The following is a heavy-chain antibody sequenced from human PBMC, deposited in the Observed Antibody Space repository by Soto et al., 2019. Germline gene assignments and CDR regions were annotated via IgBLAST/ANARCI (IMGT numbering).Heavy chain of an antibody. J-gene: IGHJ4*02. Sequence: ASVKVSCKASGYTFTGYYMHWVRQAPGQGLEWMGGIIPIFGTANYAQKFQGRVTITADESTNTAYMELRSLRSEDTAVYYCARDRLESTYYYDSSGYSAFDYWGQGTLVTVSS. V-gene: IGHV1-69*13. D-gene: IGHD3-22*01. CDR3: ARDRLESTYYYDSSGYSAFDY. CDR1: GYTFTGYY. CDR2: IIPIFGTA.